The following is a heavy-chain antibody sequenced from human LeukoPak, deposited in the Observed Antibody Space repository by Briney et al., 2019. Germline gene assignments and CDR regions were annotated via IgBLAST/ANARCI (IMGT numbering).Heavy chain of an antibody. D-gene: IGHD4-17*01. Sequence: SETLSLTCTVSGGSISSYYWSWIRQPPGKGLEWIGYIYYSGSTNYNPSLKSRVTISVDTSKNQFSLKLSSVTAADTAVYYCVRSYGDYGDAYFDYWGQGTLVTVSS. CDR3: VRSYGDYGDAYFDY. V-gene: IGHV4-59*08. CDR1: GGSISSYY. CDR2: IYYSGST. J-gene: IGHJ4*02.